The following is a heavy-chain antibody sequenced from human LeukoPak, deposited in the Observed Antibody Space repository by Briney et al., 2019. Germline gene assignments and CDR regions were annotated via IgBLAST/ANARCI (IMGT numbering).Heavy chain of an antibody. Sequence: SETLSLTCTVSGYSISSGYYWGWIRQPPGKGLEWIGEINHSGSTNYNPSLKSRVTISVDTSKNQFSLKLSSVTAADTAVYYCARSRRNYYDSSGYYLGAFDIWGQGTMVTVSS. CDR3: ARSRRNYYDSSGYYLGAFDI. V-gene: IGHV4-38-2*02. CDR2: INHSGST. J-gene: IGHJ3*02. D-gene: IGHD3-22*01. CDR1: GYSISSGYY.